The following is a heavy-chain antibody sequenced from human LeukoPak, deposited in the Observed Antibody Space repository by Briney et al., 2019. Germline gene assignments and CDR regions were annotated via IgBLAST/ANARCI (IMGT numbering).Heavy chain of an antibody. CDR3: ARAYCSGGSCYSGDAFDI. CDR2: IWYDGSNK. J-gene: IGHJ3*02. V-gene: IGHV3-33*01. CDR1: GFTFSSYG. Sequence: GGSLRLSCAASGFTFSSYGMHWVRQAPGKGLERVAVIWYDGSNKYYADSVKGRFTISRDNSKNTLYLQMNSLRAEDTAVYYCARAYCSGGSCYSGDAFDIWGQGTMVTVSS. D-gene: IGHD2-15*01.